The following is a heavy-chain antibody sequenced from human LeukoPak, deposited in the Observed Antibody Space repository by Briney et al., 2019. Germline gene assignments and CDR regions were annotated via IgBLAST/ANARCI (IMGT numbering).Heavy chain of an antibody. CDR3: AREHGSGKIDFGY. D-gene: IGHD3-10*01. J-gene: IGHJ4*02. CDR1: GFTFSSYS. CDR2: ISSSSSYI. V-gene: IGHV3-21*01. Sequence: GGSLRLSCAASGFTFSSYSMNWVRQAPGKGLEWVSSISSSSSYIYYADSVKGRFTISRDNAKNSLYLQMNSLRAEDTAVYYCAREHGSGKIDFGYWGQGTLVTVSS.